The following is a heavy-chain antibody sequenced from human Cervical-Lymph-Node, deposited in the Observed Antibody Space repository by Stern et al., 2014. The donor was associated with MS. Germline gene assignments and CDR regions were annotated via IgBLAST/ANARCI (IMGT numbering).Heavy chain of an antibody. V-gene: IGHV1-2*02. CDR1: GYTFTGYL. CDR2: INPNNGGT. J-gene: IGHJ5*02. D-gene: IGHD3-22*01. Sequence: VQLVESGADVKKPGASVKVSCKASGYTFTGYLLHWVRQAPGQRLEWMGWINPNNGGTTYAQNFQGRVTLTRDTTISTAYMELSSLRSDDTAFYYCAREGHYYDTTGYLAHWGQGTLLTVSS. CDR3: AREGHYYDTTGYLAH.